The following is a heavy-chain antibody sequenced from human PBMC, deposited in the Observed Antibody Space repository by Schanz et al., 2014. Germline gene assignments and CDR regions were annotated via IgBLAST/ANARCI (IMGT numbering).Heavy chain of an antibody. CDR1: GGSISSGTYY. CDR3: ARQGSSWYFDL. CDR2: IYYSGTT. V-gene: IGHV4-39*01. D-gene: IGHD6-13*01. Sequence: QLQLQESGPGLVKPSETLSLTCTVSGGSISSGTYYWGWIRQPPGNGLEWIGTIYYSGTTYYNPSIKSRATFSVDTSKTQFPLKLSSVPAADTTMYYCARQGSSWYFDLWGRGALVTVSS. J-gene: IGHJ2*01.